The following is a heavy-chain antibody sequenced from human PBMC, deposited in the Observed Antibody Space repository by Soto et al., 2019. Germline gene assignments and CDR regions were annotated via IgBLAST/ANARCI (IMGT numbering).Heavy chain of an antibody. Sequence: ASVKVSCKASGYTFTSYAMHWVRQAPGQRLEWMGWINAGNGNTKYSQKFQGRVTITRDTSASTAYMELSSLRSEDTAVYYCAREYCSGGGFGSCYLVPDFSYYYYGMDVWGQGTTVTVSS. J-gene: IGHJ6*02. D-gene: IGHD2-15*01. CDR3: AREYCSGGGFGSCYLVPDFSYYYYGMDV. CDR2: INAGNGNT. V-gene: IGHV1-3*01. CDR1: GYTFTSYA.